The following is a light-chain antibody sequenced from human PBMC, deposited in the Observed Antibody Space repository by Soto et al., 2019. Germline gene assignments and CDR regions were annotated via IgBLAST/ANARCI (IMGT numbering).Light chain of an antibody. V-gene: IGKV3-15*01. Sequence: EIVVTQSPATLSVSPGERATLSCRASQSVGNNLAWYQQKPGQAPRLLIFATSTRATGVPARFSGSGSGTDFTLTISSLQSEDFAVYYCQQYGDWPLTFGGGAKVEIE. CDR3: QQYGDWPLT. CDR1: QSVGNN. J-gene: IGKJ4*01. CDR2: ATS.